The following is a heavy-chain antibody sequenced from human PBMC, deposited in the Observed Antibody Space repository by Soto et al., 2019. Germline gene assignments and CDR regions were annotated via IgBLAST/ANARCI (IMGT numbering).Heavy chain of an antibody. V-gene: IGHV4-30-4*01. D-gene: IGHD3-22*01. J-gene: IGHJ4*02. CDR1: GGSISSGDYY. CDR3: AREPYHYDSSGYYDY. CDR2: IYYSGTT. Sequence: SETLSLTCTVSGGSISSGDYYWSWIRQPPGKGLEWIGYIYYSGTTYYNPSLKSRLIISVDTSKNQISLKLSSVTAADTAVYYCAREPYHYDSSGYYDYWGPGTLVTVSS.